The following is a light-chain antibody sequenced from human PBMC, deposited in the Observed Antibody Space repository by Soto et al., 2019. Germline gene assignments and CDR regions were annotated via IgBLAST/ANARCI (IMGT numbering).Light chain of an antibody. J-gene: IGKJ4*01. V-gene: IGKV1-39*01. CDR1: QSISNY. CDR2: AAS. CDR3: QHSYGTPLT. Sequence: DMEMTQSPSSLSASVGDRVTITRRASQSISNYLNWYQHKPGKVPKLLIYAASSLQSGVPTRFSGSGSGTDFTLTINSLQPEDFATYYCQHSYGTPLTFGGGTKVEIK.